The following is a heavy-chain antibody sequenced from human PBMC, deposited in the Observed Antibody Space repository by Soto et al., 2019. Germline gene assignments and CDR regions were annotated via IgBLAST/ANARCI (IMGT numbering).Heavy chain of an antibody. CDR3: AGGGVRGVITRTRDYYGMDV. D-gene: IGHD3-10*01. J-gene: IGHJ6*02. V-gene: IGHV5-51*01. CDR2: IYPGDSDT. CDR1: GYTFNGYY. Sequence: PGESLKISCKGSGYTFNGYYIVWVRQMPGKGLEWMGIIYPGDSDTTYSPSFQGQVAISVDKSINTAYLQWSSLKASDTAMYYCAGGGVRGVITRTRDYYGMDVWGQGTTVTVSS.